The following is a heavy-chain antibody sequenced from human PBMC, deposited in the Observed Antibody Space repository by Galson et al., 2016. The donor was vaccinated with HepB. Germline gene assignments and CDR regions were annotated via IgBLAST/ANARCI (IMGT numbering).Heavy chain of an antibody. CDR1: GFTFSSYA. CDR2: ISGRGGRT. Sequence: SLRLSCAASGFTFSSYAMSWVRQAPGKGLEWVSAISGRGGRTYYADCVKGRFTISRDNSKNTLYLQMNSLRAEDTAVYYCAKDSLLPMYYFDHWGQGTLVTVSS. CDR3: AKDSLLPMYYFDH. J-gene: IGHJ4*02. V-gene: IGHV3-23*01.